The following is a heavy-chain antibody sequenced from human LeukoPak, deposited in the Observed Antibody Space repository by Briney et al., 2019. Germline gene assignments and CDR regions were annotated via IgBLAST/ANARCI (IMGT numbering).Heavy chain of an antibody. J-gene: IGHJ4*02. D-gene: IGHD4-17*01. CDR2: IYYSGTT. V-gene: IGHV4-59*01. CDR3: ARGVTPEAY. Sequence: SETLSPTCTVSGGSLSGYYWSWIRQPPGKGLEWIGYIYYSGTTSYNPSLKSRVTMTVDTSKNQFSLKLSSVTAADTAVYYCARGVTPEAYWGQGTLVTVSS. CDR1: GGSLSGYY.